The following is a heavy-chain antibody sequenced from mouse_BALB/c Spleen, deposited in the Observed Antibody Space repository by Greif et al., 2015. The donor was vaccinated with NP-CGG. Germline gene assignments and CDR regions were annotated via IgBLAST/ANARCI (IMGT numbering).Heavy chain of an antibody. J-gene: IGHJ3*01. CDR2: INPSTGYT. CDR3: ARSEGYYGAY. Sequence: QVQLQQSGAELAKPGASVKMSCKASGYTFTSYWMHWVKQRPGQGLEWIGYINPSTGYTEYNQKFKDKATLTADKSSSTAYMQLGSLTSEDSAVYYCARSEGYYGAYWGQGTLVTVSA. CDR1: GYTFTSYW. V-gene: IGHV1-7*01. D-gene: IGHD1-1*01.